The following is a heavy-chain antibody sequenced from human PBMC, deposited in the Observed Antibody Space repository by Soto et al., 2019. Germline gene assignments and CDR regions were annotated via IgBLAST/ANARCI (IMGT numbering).Heavy chain of an antibody. CDR1: GFAFSNYA. CDR3: AKDRGAAIYYYCPGPPAEY. CDR2: ISGTGRST. V-gene: IGHV3-23*01. D-gene: IGHD3-10*01. J-gene: IGHJ4*02. Sequence: PGGSLRLSCAASGFAFSNYAMSWVRQAPGKGLEWVSGISGTGRSTYYADSVKGRFTISRDDSSNSLFLQMNSLRAEDTAVYYCAKDRGAAIYYYCPGPPAEYWCQGPLVTVPS.